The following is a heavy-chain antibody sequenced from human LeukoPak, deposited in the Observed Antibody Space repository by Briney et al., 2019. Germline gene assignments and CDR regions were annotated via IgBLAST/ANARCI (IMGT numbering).Heavy chain of an antibody. Sequence: SETLSLTCTVSGASIINNYYYWGWIRQPPGKGLEWIGYISYSGSTNYSPSLKSRVTISVDTSKNQFSLKLSSVTAADTAVYYCARHAGGTTYNYWGQGTLVTVSS. J-gene: IGHJ4*02. D-gene: IGHD1-7*01. CDR2: ISYSGST. CDR1: GASIINNYYY. V-gene: IGHV4-61*05. CDR3: ARHAGGTTYNY.